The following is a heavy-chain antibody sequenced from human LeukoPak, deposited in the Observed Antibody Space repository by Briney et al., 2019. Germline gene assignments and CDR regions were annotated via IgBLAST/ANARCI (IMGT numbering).Heavy chain of an antibody. J-gene: IGHJ4*02. Sequence: GGSLRLSCAASGFMFSEYGMHWVRQAPGEGLEWVAFIRSDGSNALYADSVKGQFTISRDNAKNSLYLQMNSLRAEDTAVYYCARGSYYFDYWGQGTLVTVSS. CDR2: IRSDGSNA. CDR1: GFMFSEYG. V-gene: IGHV3-30*02. CDR3: ARGSYYFDY. D-gene: IGHD3-16*02.